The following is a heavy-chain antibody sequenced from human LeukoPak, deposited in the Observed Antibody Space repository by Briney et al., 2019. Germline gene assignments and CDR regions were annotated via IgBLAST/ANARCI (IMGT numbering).Heavy chain of an antibody. CDR3: ARGVAGGYYFAN. CDR2: IYYSGSN. V-gene: IGHV4-39*01. D-gene: IGHD6-19*01. CDR1: VCSISSSSYY. J-gene: IGHJ4*02. Sequence: SETLSLTRTVSVCSISSSSYYWGWIRQPPGKALEWIGSIYYSGSNYYHPSLKSRVPLSLETSKNQCSLTLSYVTAAETAVYYCARGVAGGYYFANWGQGTLVTVSS.